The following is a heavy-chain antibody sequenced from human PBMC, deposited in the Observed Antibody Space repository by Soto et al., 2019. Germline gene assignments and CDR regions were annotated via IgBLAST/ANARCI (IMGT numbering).Heavy chain of an antibody. CDR3: ARYRHGDYYYYYGMDV. V-gene: IGHV4-34*01. CDR2: MNQSGSI. D-gene: IGHD4-17*01. J-gene: IGHJ6*02. Sequence: SETLSLTCAVYGGSFSDYYWASVRQSPGKGLEWIGGMNQSGSINYNPSLKSRVTISIDTSKDQFSLKLSSVTAADTAVYYCARYRHGDYYYYYGMDVWGQGTTVTVSS. CDR1: GGSFSDYY.